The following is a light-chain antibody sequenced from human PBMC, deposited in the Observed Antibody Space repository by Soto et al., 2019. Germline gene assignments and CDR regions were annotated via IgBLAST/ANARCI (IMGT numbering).Light chain of an antibody. CDR3: CSYAGSSTWV. V-gene: IGLV2-23*01. CDR1: SSDVGSYNL. J-gene: IGLJ1*01. Sequence: QSVLTQPASVSGSPGQSITISCTGTSSDVGSYNLVSWYQQHPGKAPKLMIYEGSKRPSGVSNRFSGSKSGNTASLTISGLQAEDEADYYCCSYAGSSTWVFGTGTKLTAL. CDR2: EGS.